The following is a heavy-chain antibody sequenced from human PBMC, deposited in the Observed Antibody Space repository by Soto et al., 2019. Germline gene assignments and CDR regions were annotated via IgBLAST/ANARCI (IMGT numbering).Heavy chain of an antibody. CDR1: GFTFSSYS. V-gene: IGHV3-48*02. Sequence: GGSLRLSCAASGFTFSSYSMNWVRQAPGKGLEWVSYISSSSSTIYYADSVKGRFTISRDNAKNSLYLQMNSLRDEDTAVYYCARDILEWLDYYYGMDVWGQGTTVTVSS. CDR2: ISSSSSTI. J-gene: IGHJ6*02. CDR3: ARDILEWLDYYYGMDV. D-gene: IGHD3-3*01.